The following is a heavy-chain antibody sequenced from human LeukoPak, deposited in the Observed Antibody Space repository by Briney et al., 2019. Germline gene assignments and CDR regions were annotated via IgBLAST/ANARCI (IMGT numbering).Heavy chain of an antibody. CDR3: AKGSAVAGTWYYFDY. CDR2: ISWNSGSI. J-gene: IGHJ4*02. D-gene: IGHD6-19*01. V-gene: IGHV3-9*01. Sequence: PGGSLRLSCAASGFTFDDYAMHWVRQAPGKGLEWVSGISWNSGSIGYADSVKGRFTISRDNAKNSLYLQMNSLRAEDTALYYCAKGSAVAGTWYYFDYWGQGTLVTVSS. CDR1: GFTFDDYA.